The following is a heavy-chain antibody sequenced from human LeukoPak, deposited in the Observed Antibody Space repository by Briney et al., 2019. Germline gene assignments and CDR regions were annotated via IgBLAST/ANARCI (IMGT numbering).Heavy chain of an antibody. J-gene: IGHJ4*02. CDR2: INHSGST. CDR3: ARLRGHGYDSSGYYYYFDY. D-gene: IGHD3-22*01. Sequence: SETLSLTCTVSGGSISSSSYYWGWIRQPPGKGLEWIGEINHSGSTNYNPSLKSRVTISVDTSKNQFSLKLSSVTAADTAVYYFARLRGHGYDSSGYYYYFDYWGQGTLVTVSS. CDR1: GGSISSSSYY. V-gene: IGHV4-39*07.